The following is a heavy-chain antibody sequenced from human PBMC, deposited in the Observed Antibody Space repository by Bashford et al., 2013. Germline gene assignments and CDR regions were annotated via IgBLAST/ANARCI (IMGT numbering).Heavy chain of an antibody. J-gene: IGHJ6*02. CDR2: ISYDGSNK. Sequence: GGSLRLSCAASGFTFSSYAMHWVRQAPGKGLEWVAVISYDGSNKYYADSVKGRFTISRDNSKNTLYLQMNSLRAEDTAVYYCARERDYDILTGYYFHYGMDVWGQGTTVTVSS. CDR3: ARERDYDILTGYYFHYGMDV. V-gene: IGHV3-30-3*01. CDR1: GFTFSSYA. D-gene: IGHD3-9*01.